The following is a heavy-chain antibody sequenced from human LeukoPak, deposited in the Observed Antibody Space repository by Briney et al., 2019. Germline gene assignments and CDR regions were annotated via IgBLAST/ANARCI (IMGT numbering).Heavy chain of an antibody. V-gene: IGHV1-2*02. D-gene: IGHD6-13*01. Sequence: ASVKVSCKASGYTFTSYGISWVRQAPGQGLEWIGWINSNSADTNYAQNFQGRVTMTRDTSISTAYMELSRLRSDDTALYYCARIGISARGTNFHHWGQGTLVTVSS. CDR2: INSNSADT. CDR1: GYTFTSYG. J-gene: IGHJ1*01. CDR3: ARIGISARGTNFHH.